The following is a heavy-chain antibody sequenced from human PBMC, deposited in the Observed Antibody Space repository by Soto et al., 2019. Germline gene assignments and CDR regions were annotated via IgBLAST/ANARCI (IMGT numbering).Heavy chain of an antibody. Sequence: GGSLRLSCAASGFSFSSYGMSWVRQAPGKGLEWVSGISGSGGSTYYAESVKGRFTSSRDNSKNTVYLQMNSLRAEDTAVYYCAKIGTTVTTLNWFDPGGQGTLVTVSS. J-gene: IGHJ5*02. CDR3: AKIGTTVTTLNWFDP. CDR1: GFSFSSYG. D-gene: IGHD4-17*01. CDR2: ISGSGGST. V-gene: IGHV3-23*01.